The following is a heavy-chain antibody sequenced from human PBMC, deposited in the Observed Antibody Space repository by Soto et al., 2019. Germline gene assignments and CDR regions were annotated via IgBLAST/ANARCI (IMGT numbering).Heavy chain of an antibody. CDR1: GYTLNTYY. Sequence: QVQLVQSGAEVKKPGASVNVSCKASGYTLNTYYMHWVRQAPGQWPEWMGIINPRGGSTTYAQNFQDRVTMTRDTSSSTVYMELSSLRSEDTAVYYCARGGGFSPYYYNLDVWGQGTTVTVSS. CDR2: INPRGGST. D-gene: IGHD2-15*01. V-gene: IGHV1-46*02. CDR3: ARGGGFSPYYYNLDV. J-gene: IGHJ6*02.